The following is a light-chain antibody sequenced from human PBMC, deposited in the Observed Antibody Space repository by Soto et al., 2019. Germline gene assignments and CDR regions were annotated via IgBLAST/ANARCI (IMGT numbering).Light chain of an antibody. Sequence: EVVLTQSPGTLSLSPGERATLSCRASQTIRGNELAWYQQKPGQAPRLLIYRGSTRATGIPDRFSGRGSGTDFTLTLSRLEPEDFAVYYCQDYGTSAPWTFGQGTKVEIK. J-gene: IGKJ1*01. CDR3: QDYGTSAPWT. V-gene: IGKV3-20*01. CDR1: QTIRGNE. CDR2: RGS.